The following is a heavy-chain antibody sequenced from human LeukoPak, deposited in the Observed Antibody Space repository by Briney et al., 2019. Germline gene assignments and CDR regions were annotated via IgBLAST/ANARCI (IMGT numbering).Heavy chain of an antibody. D-gene: IGHD3-22*01. CDR3: AKEGANYYDSSGPLWY. V-gene: IGHV3-23*01. CDR2: ISGSGGST. Sequence: GGSLRLSCAASGFTFSSYAMSWVRQAPGKGLEWVSAISGSGGSTYYADSVKGRFTISRDNSKNTLYLQMNSLRAEDTAVYYCAKEGANYYDSSGPLWYWGQGTLVTVSS. CDR1: GFTFSSYA. J-gene: IGHJ4*02.